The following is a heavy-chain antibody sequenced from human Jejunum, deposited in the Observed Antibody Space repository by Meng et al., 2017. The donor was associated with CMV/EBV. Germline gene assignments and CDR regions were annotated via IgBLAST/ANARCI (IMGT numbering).Heavy chain of an antibody. CDR3: GDPPAGY. J-gene: IGHJ4*02. CDR2: IFHSGAT. V-gene: IGHV4/OR15-8*02. CDR1: GGSLIGPSW. Sequence: GTLSLPCVVSGGSLIGPSWWNWVRQPPGGGLEWIGEIFHSGATNYNPSLKSRVTISIDNSKNQFSLKLTSMTAADTAVYFCGDPPAGYWGQGILVTVSS.